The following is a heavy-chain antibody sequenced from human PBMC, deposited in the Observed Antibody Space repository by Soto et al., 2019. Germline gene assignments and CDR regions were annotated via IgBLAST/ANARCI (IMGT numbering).Heavy chain of an antibody. CDR1: GGSYVVFSCC. CDR3: AGMPYTSGLRFDP. D-gene: IGHD6-19*01. V-gene: IGHV4-30-2*01. Sequence: PLEMQCVRWSVVGGSYVVFSCCRIWIRQPPGKALQWIGFIYQSGVTSYNPSLASRVSISPDRSNNQCSLKLKSVTAADTAVYFCAGMPYTSGLRFDPWGPGTLVTVS. J-gene: IGHJ5*02. CDR2: IYQSGVT.